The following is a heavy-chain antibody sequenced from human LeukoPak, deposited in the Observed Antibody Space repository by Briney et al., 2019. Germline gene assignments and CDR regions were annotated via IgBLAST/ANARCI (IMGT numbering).Heavy chain of an antibody. CDR3: ARVGGGGSYYFMDV. D-gene: IGHD3-3*01. V-gene: IGHV3-21*04. Sequence: GGSLRLSCAASGFIFSSYSMNWVRQAPGKGLEWVSSISSSSTYIYYADSVKGRFTISRDNAKNSLYLQMNSLRAEDTALYYCARVGGGGSYYFMDVWGKGTTVTVSS. CDR1: GFIFSSYS. J-gene: IGHJ6*03. CDR2: ISSSSTYI.